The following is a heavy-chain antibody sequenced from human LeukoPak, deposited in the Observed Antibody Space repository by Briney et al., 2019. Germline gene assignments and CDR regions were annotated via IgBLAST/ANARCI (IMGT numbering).Heavy chain of an antibody. J-gene: IGHJ3*02. CDR1: GFTFSGYY. D-gene: IGHD1-1*01. CDR2: ISSSGNTI. Sequence: PGRSLRLSCAASGFTFSGYYMTWIRQAPGKGLGWISCISSSGNTIYYADSVKGRFTISRDNTKNSLYLQMNSLRAEDTAVYYCARGRSVQDAFDIWGQGTMVTVSS. CDR3: ARGRSVQDAFDI. V-gene: IGHV3-11*01.